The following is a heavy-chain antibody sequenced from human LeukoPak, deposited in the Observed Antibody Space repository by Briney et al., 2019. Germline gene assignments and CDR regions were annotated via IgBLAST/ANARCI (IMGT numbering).Heavy chain of an antibody. CDR3: AKDRHDGKDY. J-gene: IGHJ4*02. CDR1: GLTFSSYG. D-gene: IGHD4-23*01. CDR2: IRYDESNK. Sequence: GSLRLSCAASGLTFSSYGMHWVRQALGKGLEWVAFIRYDESNKYYADSVKGRFTISRDNSKNTLYLQMNSLRTEDTGVYYCAKDRHDGKDYWGQGTLVTVSS. V-gene: IGHV3-30*02.